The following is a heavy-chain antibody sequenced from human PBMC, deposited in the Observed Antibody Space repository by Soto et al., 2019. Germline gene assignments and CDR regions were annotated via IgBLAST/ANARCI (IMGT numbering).Heavy chain of an antibody. CDR2: ISAHNGNT. CDR1: GYGFTTYG. D-gene: IGHD1-1*01. J-gene: IGHJ4*02. CDR3: ARGRYGDY. Sequence: QVHLVQSGAEVKKPGASVKGSCKGSGYGFTTYGITWVRQAPGQGLEWMAWISAHNGNTNYAQKLQGRVTVTRDTSTSTAYMELRSLRSDDTAVYCCARGRYGDYWGQGALVTVSS. V-gene: IGHV1-18*01.